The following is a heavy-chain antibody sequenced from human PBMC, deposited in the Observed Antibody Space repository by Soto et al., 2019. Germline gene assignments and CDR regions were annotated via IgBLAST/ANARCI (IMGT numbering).Heavy chain of an antibody. V-gene: IGHV1-2*02. D-gene: IGHD3-16*01. J-gene: IGHJ4*02. Sequence: QVQLMQSGAEAKKPGASVKVSCKASGYTFTDYFMHWVRQAPGQGLAWMGWINGNSGGTSYAQKFQGRVAMTRDTSISTAYMELSSLTFDDTAVYYCERDPADSMIGIDYWGQGTLVTVSS. CDR1: GYTFTDYF. CDR2: INGNSGGT. CDR3: ERDPADSMIGIDY.